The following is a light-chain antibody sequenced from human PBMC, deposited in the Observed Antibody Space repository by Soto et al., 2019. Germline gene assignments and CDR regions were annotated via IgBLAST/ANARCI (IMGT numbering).Light chain of an antibody. CDR1: QSVSSN. V-gene: IGKV3-15*01. CDR3: QQYNSWPRT. Sequence: EIVLTQSPATLSVSPGERATLSCRASQSVSSNLAWYQQKPGQAPRLLIYGASTRATGIPARISGSGSGTDFTLNISSLQSEDFAVYCCQQYNSWPRTFGQGTKVEIK. CDR2: GAS. J-gene: IGKJ1*01.